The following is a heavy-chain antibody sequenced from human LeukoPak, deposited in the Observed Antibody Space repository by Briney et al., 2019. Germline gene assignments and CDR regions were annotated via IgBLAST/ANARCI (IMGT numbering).Heavy chain of an antibody. Sequence: SVKVSCKASGGTFSSYAISWVRQAPGQGLEWMGGIIPIFGTANYAQKFQGRVTITADESTGTAYMELSSLRSEDTAVYYCARVGYSSRNWFDPWGQGTLVTVSS. D-gene: IGHD6-19*01. V-gene: IGHV1-69*13. CDR2: IIPIFGTA. J-gene: IGHJ5*02. CDR3: ARVGYSSRNWFDP. CDR1: GGTFSSYA.